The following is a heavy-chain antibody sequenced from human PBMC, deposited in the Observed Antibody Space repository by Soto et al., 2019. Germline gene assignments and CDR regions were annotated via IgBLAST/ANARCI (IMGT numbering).Heavy chain of an antibody. CDR3: ATHSFYNLSAGDS. V-gene: IGHV3-7*01. J-gene: IGHJ4*02. CDR1: GFTFNTYW. D-gene: IGHD3-10*01. Sequence: GGSLRLSCATSGFTFNTYWMAWVRQAPGKGLEWVASIKQDGSERYYMESVLGRFTISRDNAKSSVYLQLNSLRAEDTAVYYCATHSFYNLSAGDSWGQGTLVTVSS. CDR2: IKQDGSER.